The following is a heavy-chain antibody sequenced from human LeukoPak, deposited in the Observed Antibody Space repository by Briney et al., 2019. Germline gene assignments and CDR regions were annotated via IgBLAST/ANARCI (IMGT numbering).Heavy chain of an antibody. CDR2: IYHSGST. CDR1: GGSISSSNW. D-gene: IGHD3-22*01. J-gene: IGHJ4*02. V-gene: IGHV4-4*02. CDR3: ARSQYDSSGYYILF. Sequence: SGTLSLTCAVSGGSISSSNWWSWVRQPPGEGLEWIGEIYHSGSTNYNPSLKSRVTISVDKSKNQFSLKLSSVTAADTAVYYCARSQYDSSGYYILFWGQGTLVTVSS.